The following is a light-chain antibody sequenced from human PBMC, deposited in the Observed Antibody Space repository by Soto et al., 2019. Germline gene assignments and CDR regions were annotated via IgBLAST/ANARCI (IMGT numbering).Light chain of an antibody. V-gene: IGKV3-11*01. Sequence: EIVLTQSPATLSLSPGEKATLSCRDIQSVSSYLAWYQQKPGQAPRLLIYDASNRATGIPARFSGSGSGTDFTLTISSLEPEDFAVYYCQQRSNWPPRWTFGQGTKVDIK. CDR3: QQRSNWPPRWT. CDR2: DAS. J-gene: IGKJ1*01. CDR1: QSVSSY.